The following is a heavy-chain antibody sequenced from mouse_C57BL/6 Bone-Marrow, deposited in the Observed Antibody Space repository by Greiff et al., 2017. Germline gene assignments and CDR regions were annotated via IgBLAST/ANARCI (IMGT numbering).Heavy chain of an antibody. CDR1: GYTFTSYG. D-gene: IGHD1-1*01. Sequence: QVQLKQSGAELARPGASVKLSCKASGYTFTSYGISWVKQRTGQGLEWIGEIYPRSGNTYYNEKFKGKATLTADKSSSTAYMELRSLTSEDSAVYFCANNYGSDYAMDYWGQRTSVTVSS. CDR2: IYPRSGNT. CDR3: ANNYGSDYAMDY. J-gene: IGHJ4*01. V-gene: IGHV1-81*01.